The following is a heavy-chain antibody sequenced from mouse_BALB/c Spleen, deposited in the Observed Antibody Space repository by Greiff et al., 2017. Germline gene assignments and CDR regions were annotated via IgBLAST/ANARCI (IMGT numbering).Heavy chain of an antibody. Sequence: QVQLQQSGAELVRPGTSVKVSCKASGYAFTNYLIEWVKQRPGQGLEWIGVINPGSGGTNYNEKFKGKATLTADKSSSTAYMQLSSLTSDDSAVYFCAREGGYYYGSSSDYWGQGTTLTVSS. CDR2: INPGSGGT. CDR3: AREGGYYYGSSSDY. D-gene: IGHD1-1*01. J-gene: IGHJ2*01. V-gene: IGHV1-54*01. CDR1: GYAFTNYL.